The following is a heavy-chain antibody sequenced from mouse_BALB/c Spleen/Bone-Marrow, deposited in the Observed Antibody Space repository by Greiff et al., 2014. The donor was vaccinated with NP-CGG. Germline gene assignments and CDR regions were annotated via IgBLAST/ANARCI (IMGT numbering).Heavy chain of an antibody. V-gene: IGHV5-17*02. CDR1: GFTFSSFG. CDR2: ISSGSSTI. D-gene: IGHD2-13*01. J-gene: IGHJ3*01. Sequence: EVQLVESGGGLVQPGGSRKLSCAASGFTFSSFGMHWVRQAPEKGLEWVAYISSGSSTIYYADTVKGRIAISSDNPKYTLFLQMTSLRSEDSSIYYCARGGDVALFADWGQGTLVTVSA. CDR3: ARGGDVALFAD.